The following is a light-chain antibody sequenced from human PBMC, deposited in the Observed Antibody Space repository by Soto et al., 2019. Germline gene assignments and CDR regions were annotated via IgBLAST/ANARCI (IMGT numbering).Light chain of an antibody. Sequence: DSVLTQFPSTLSLSPGLRSTLPCRASQSVSSSYLAWYQQKPGQAPRPLIYGASNRATGIPDRFSGSGSGTDFTLTISRLEPEDFAVYYCQQYGSSGTFGQGTKVDIK. CDR2: GAS. CDR1: QSVSSSY. CDR3: QQYGSSGT. V-gene: IGKV3-20*01. J-gene: IGKJ1*01.